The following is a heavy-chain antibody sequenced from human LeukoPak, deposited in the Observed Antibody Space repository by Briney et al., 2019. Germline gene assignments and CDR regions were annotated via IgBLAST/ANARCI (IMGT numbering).Heavy chain of an antibody. CDR2: INHSGST. V-gene: IGHV4-34*01. D-gene: IGHD5-24*01. J-gene: IGHJ4*02. CDR1: GGSFSGYY. Sequence: RPSETLSLTCAVYGGSFSGYYWSWIRPPPGKGLEWIGEINHSGSTNYNPSLKSRVTISVDTSKNQFFLKVSSVTAADTAVYYCARGPHPGAAGYNLIDHWGQGTLVTVSP. CDR3: ARGPHPGAAGYNLIDH.